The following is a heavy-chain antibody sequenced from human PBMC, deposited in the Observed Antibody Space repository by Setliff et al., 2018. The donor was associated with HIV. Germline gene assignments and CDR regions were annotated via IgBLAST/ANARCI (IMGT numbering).Heavy chain of an antibody. V-gene: IGHV4-34*01. J-gene: IGHJ4*02. CDR2: IDHSGST. CDR3: ARGLNYYGSGSYLPLGY. Sequence: SETLSLTCAVYGGSFNDYHWTWIRQPPGKGLEWIGEIDHSGSTKYHASLKSRVTISIDTSKNQISLKLSSVTAADTAVYYCARGLNYYGSGSYLPLGYWGQGTLVTVSS. CDR1: GGSFNDYH. D-gene: IGHD3-10*01.